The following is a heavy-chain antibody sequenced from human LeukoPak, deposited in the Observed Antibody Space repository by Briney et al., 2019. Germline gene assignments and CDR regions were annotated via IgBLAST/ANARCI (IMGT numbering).Heavy chain of an antibody. J-gene: IGHJ4*02. CDR2: ILNDGGST. Sequence: GGSLRLSCAASGFTFNRYWMHWVRQAPGEGPVWVAHILNDGGSTSYADSVKGRFTISRDNAKNTLSLQMNSLRAEDTAVYYCVRHNYGYDYWGQETPVTVSS. D-gene: IGHD5-18*01. CDR3: VRHNYGYDY. CDR1: GFTFNRYW. V-gene: IGHV3-74*01.